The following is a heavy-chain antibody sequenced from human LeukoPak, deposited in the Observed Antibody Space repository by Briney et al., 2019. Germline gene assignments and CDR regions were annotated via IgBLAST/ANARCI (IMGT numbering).Heavy chain of an antibody. J-gene: IGHJ4*02. D-gene: IGHD5-18*01. CDR1: GFTFSSYE. CDR3: ARQGYSYRAFDY. V-gene: IGHV3-48*03. Sequence: GGSLRLSCAASGFTFSSYEMNWVRQAPGKGLEWVSYISSSGSTIYYADSVKGRFTISRDNAKNSLYLQMNSLRAEDTAVYYCARQGYSYRAFDYWGQGTLVTVSS. CDR2: ISSSGSTI.